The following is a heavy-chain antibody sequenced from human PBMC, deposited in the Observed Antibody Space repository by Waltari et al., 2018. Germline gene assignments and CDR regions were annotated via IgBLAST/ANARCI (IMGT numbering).Heavy chain of an antibody. J-gene: IGHJ3*02. Sequence: EELLVESGGDLVHPGGSVRLSCAVAGFNFTGYWMSWVRKGQGKGLEWVANIKHDGSETNYVDSVKGRFTISRDNAKKSVYLQMNSLRADDTAIYFCARYEGHCIGDFCYFPDAFDTWGQGTMVTVSS. CDR2: IKHDGSET. V-gene: IGHV3-7*01. D-gene: IGHD2-8*02. CDR1: GFNFTGYW. CDR3: ARYEGHCIGDFCYFPDAFDT.